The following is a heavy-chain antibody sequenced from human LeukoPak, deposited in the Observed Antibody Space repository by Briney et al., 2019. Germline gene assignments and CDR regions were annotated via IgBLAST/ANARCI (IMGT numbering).Heavy chain of an antibody. CDR1: GFTFSSYA. V-gene: IGHV3-23*01. CDR2: ISGSGGST. Sequence: PGESLRLSCAASGFTFSSYAMSWVRQAPGKGLEWVSAISGSGGSTYYADSVKGRFTISRDNSKNTLYLQMNSLRAEDTAVYYCARALGIAAAGRFDYWGQGTLVTVSS. D-gene: IGHD6-13*01. CDR3: ARALGIAAAGRFDY. J-gene: IGHJ4*02.